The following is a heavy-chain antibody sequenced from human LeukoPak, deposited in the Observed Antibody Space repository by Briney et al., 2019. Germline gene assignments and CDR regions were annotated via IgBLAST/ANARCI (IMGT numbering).Heavy chain of an antibody. Sequence: ASVKVSCKASGYTFTSYYMHWVRQAPGQGLEWMGIINPSGGNTNYAQKFQDRVTITRDRSMSTAYMELSSLRSEDTAMYYCAIPRAHSSGWAHNFDYWGQGTLVTVSS. CDR3: AIPRAHSSGWAHNFDY. D-gene: IGHD6-19*01. J-gene: IGHJ4*02. CDR2: INPSGGNT. V-gene: IGHV1-46*01. CDR1: GYTFTSYY.